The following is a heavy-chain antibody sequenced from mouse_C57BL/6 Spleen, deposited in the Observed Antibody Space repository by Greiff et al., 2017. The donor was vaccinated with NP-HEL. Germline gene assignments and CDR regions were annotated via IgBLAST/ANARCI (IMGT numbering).Heavy chain of an antibody. CDR1: GFTFSDAW. J-gene: IGHJ1*03. Sequence: EVKLVESGGGLVQPGGSMKLSCAASGFTFSDAWMDWVRQSPEQGLEWVAEIRNKANNHATYYAESVKGRFTISRDDSKSSVYLQMNSLRAEDTVIYYCTFPDGSSYWYFDVWGTGTTVTVSS. D-gene: IGHD1-1*01. CDR2: IRNKANNHAT. V-gene: IGHV6-6*01. CDR3: TFPDGSSYWYFDV.